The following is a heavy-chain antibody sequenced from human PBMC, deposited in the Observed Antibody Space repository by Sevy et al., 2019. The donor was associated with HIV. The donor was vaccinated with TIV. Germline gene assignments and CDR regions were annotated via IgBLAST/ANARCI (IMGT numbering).Heavy chain of an antibody. J-gene: IGHJ5*02. V-gene: IGHV3-23*01. CDR1: GFTFSSYA. CDR3: AKAGPNYYGSGSTPPNWFDP. CDR2: ISGSGGST. D-gene: IGHD3-10*01. Sequence: GGSLRLSCAASGFTFSSYAMSWVRQAPGKGLEWVSAISGSGGSTYYAHSVKGRFTISRDNSKNTLYLQMNSLRAEDTAVYYCAKAGPNYYGSGSTPPNWFDPWGQGTLVTVSS.